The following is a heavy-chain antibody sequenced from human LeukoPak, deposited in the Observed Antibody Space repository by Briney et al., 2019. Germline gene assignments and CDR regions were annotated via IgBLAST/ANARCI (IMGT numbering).Heavy chain of an antibody. V-gene: IGHV4-39*07. J-gene: IGHJ6*02. CDR3: ARDGGKGFGEPAQDYYYGLDV. CDR2: ISYYGYT. D-gene: IGHD3-10*01. CDR1: GGSISSSSYY. Sequence: RPSETLSLTCTVSGGSISSSSYYWDWIRQPPGKGLEWIGSISYYGYTYYTPSLKSRVTISVDTSRSRFSLKLTSVTAADTAVYYCARDGGKGFGEPAQDYYYGLDVWGQGTTVTVSS.